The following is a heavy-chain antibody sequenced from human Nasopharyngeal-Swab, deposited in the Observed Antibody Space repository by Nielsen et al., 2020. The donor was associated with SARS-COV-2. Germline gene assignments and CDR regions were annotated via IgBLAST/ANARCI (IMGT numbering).Heavy chain of an antibody. J-gene: IGHJ4*02. CDR3: ARLELRSRYLGY. V-gene: IGHV4-39*01. CDR1: SDSISSNYY. CDR2: IYYSGGS. Sequence: SETLSLTCTFSSDSISSNYYWGWIRHPPGKGLEWLGIIYYSGGSHYNPSLKSRVTISVDTSKNQFSLKLSSVTAADTAVYYCARLELRSRYLGYWGQGTLVTVAS. D-gene: IGHD4-23*01.